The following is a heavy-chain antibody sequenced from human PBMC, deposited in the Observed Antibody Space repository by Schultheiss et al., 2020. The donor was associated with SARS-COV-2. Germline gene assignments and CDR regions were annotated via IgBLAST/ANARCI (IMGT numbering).Heavy chain of an antibody. Sequence: GESLKISCAASGFTFSNYGMHWVRQAPGKGLEWVAVLSYDGSNKYYADSVKGRFSISRDNSKNTLYLQMNSLRAEDTAVYYCASEGYCSSTSCYTGFDPWGQGTLVTVSS. J-gene: IGHJ5*02. CDR1: GFTFSNYG. CDR3: ASEGYCSSTSCYTGFDP. V-gene: IGHV3-30*03. CDR2: LSYDGSNK. D-gene: IGHD2-2*02.